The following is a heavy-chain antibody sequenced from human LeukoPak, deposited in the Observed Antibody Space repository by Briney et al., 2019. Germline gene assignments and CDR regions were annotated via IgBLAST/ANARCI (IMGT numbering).Heavy chain of an antibody. V-gene: IGHV3-21*01. D-gene: IGHD5-24*01. Sequence: PGGSLRLSCAASGFTFSSYAMSWVRQAPGKGLEWVSAISSSSSYIYYADSVKGRFTISRDNAKNSLYLQMNSLRAEDTAVYYCARQRWLVRPVAFDIWGQGTMVTVSS. CDR1: GFTFSSYA. CDR3: ARQRWLVRPVAFDI. J-gene: IGHJ3*02. CDR2: ISSSSSYI.